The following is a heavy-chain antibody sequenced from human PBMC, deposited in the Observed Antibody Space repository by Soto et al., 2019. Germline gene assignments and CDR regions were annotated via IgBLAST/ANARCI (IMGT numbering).Heavy chain of an antibody. J-gene: IGHJ4*02. Sequence: QAQLVESGGGVVQPGRSLRLSCAASGFTFSSYGMHWVRQAPGRGLERVAVISYDGSNKYYADSVKGRFTISRDNSKNTLYLQMNSLRAEDTAVYYCARDLEQWLVVPYFFDYWGQGALVTVSS. D-gene: IGHD6-19*01. CDR2: ISYDGSNK. CDR3: ARDLEQWLVVPYFFDY. V-gene: IGHV3-30*03. CDR1: GFTFSSYG.